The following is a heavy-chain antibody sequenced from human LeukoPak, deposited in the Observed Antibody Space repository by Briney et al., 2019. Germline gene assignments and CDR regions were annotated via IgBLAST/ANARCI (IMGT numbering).Heavy chain of an antibody. J-gene: IGHJ6*02. CDR2: IIPIFGIA. CDR3: ARDRGYCSGGSCYSHYYYGMDV. D-gene: IGHD2-15*01. CDR1: GGTFSSYA. Sequence: ASVKVSCKASGGTFSSYAISWVRQAPGQGLEWMGRIIPIFGIANYAQKFRGRVTITADKSTSTAYMELSSLRSEDTAVYYCARDRGYCSGGSCYSHYYYGMDVWGQGTTVTVSS. V-gene: IGHV1-69*04.